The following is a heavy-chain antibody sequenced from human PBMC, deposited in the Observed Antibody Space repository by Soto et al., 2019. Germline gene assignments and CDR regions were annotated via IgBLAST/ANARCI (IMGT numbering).Heavy chain of an antibody. V-gene: IGHV3-30-3*01. Sequence: GGSLRLSCAASGFTFSSYAMHWVRQAPGKGLEWVAVISYDGSNNYYADSVKGRFTISRDNSKNTLYLQMNSLRAEDTAVYYCARDFGSLGATIYYWGQGTLVTVSS. CDR2: ISYDGSNN. CDR3: ARDFGSLGATIYY. J-gene: IGHJ4*02. CDR1: GFTFSSYA. D-gene: IGHD1-26*01.